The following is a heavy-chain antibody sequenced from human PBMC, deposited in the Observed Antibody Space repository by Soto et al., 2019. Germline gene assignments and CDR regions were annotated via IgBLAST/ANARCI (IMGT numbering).Heavy chain of an antibody. CDR1: GYPFTSYH. CDR3: ARYCTNGVCYDNWFDP. J-gene: IGHJ5*02. CDR2: INGHNGET. Sequence: QVQLVQSGAEVKKPGASVKVSCKAFGYPFTSYHITWVRQAPGQGLEWMGWINGHNGETNYAQKFQGRVSMTTHTSTRTAYMELRSPRSDDRAVYYCARYCTNGVCYDNWFDPWGQGTRVNVSS. V-gene: IGHV1-18*01. D-gene: IGHD2-8*01.